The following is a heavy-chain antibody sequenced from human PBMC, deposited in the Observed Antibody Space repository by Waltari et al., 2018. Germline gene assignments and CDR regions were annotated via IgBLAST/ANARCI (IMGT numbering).Heavy chain of an antibody. CDR2: IAYDGSNK. CDR3: ARELYDSSTGGS. J-gene: IGHJ5*02. Sequence: QVQLVESGGGVVQPGRSLRLSCAASGFTFSSYAMHWVRQAPGKGLEWVAVIAYDGSNKYYADYVNGRFTISRDNSKNTLYLQMNSLRAEDTAVYYCARELYDSSTGGSWGQGTLVTVSS. D-gene: IGHD3-22*01. V-gene: IGHV3-30-3*01. CDR1: GFTFSSYA.